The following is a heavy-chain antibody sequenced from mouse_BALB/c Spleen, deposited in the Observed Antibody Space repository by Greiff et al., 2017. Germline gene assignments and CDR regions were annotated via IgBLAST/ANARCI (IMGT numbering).Heavy chain of an antibody. CDR1: GYSFTGYY. J-gene: IGHJ4*01. Sequence: EVQLQQSGPELVKPGASVKISCKASGYSFTGYYMHWVKQSHVKSLEWIGRINPYNGATSYNQNFKDKASLTVDKSSSTAYMELHSLTSEDSAVYYCARGGFGYYGSSYAMDYWGQGTSVTVSS. CDR3: ARGGFGYYGSSYAMDY. CDR2: INPYNGAT. V-gene: IGHV1-26*01. D-gene: IGHD1-1*01.